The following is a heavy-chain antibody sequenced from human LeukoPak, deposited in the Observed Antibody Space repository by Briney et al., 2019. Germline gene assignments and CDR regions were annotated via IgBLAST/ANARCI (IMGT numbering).Heavy chain of an antibody. D-gene: IGHD6-13*01. CDR1: GFTFDDYA. CDR3: AKARSEEQHHSDWFDP. J-gene: IGHJ5*02. Sequence: GRSLRLSCAASGFTFDDYAMHWVRQAPGKGLEWVSGISWNSGSIGYADSVKGRFTISRDNAKNSLYLQMNSLRAEDTALYYCAKARSEEQHHSDWFDPWGQGTLVTVSS. V-gene: IGHV3-9*01. CDR2: ISWNSGSI.